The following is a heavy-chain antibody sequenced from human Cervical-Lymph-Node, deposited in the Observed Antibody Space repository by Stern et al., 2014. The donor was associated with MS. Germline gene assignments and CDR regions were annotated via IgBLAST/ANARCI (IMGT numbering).Heavy chain of an antibody. CDR1: GYTFTSYW. CDR2: IFPGGSDI. CDR3: ARQRYFDY. V-gene: IGHV5-51*01. Sequence: EVQLVQSGPEVKRPGESLKISCQASGYTFTSYWIGWVRQMPGKGLEWIAIIFPGGSDIRYSPSFQGQVTTSADKSSSTDYLQWNNLKASATAIYYCARQRYFDYWGQGTLVTVSS. J-gene: IGHJ4*02.